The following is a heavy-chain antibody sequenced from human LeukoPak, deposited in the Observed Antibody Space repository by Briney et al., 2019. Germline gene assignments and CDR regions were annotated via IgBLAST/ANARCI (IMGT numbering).Heavy chain of an antibody. J-gene: IGHJ3*02. V-gene: IGHV1-8*03. D-gene: IGHD3-3*01. CDR1: GYTFTSYD. CDR3: ARRGFDFWSGYPRAFDI. Sequence: GASVKVSCKASGYTFTSYDINWVRQATGQGLEWMGWMNPNSGNTGYAQKFQGRVTITRNTSISTAYMELSSLRSEDTAVYYCARRGFDFWSGYPRAFDIWGQGTMVTVSS. CDR2: MNPNSGNT.